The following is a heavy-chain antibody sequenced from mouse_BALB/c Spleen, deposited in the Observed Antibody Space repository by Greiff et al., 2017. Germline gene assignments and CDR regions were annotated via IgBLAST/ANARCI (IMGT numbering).Heavy chain of an antibody. V-gene: IGHV1-7*01. CDR2: INPSTGYT. Sequence: QVHVKQSGAELAKPGASVKMSCKASGYTFTSYWMHWVKQRPGQGLEWIGYINPSTGYTEYNQKFKDKATLTADKSSSTAYMQLSSLTSEDSAVYYCTRRLLQAMDYWGQGTSVTVSS. CDR3: TRRLLQAMDY. J-gene: IGHJ4*01. D-gene: IGHD2-3*01. CDR1: GYTFTSYW.